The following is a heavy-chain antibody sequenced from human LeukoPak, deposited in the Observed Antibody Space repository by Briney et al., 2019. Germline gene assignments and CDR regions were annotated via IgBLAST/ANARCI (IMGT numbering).Heavy chain of an antibody. CDR2: IYHTGSPT. CDR3: ARGIAVVGTHYHYYYGMDV. Sequence: SETLSLTCTVSGGSISSHYWGWVRQPPGKGLEWIGYIYHTGSPTNYDPSLKSRGTISVDTSKSQLSLKLSSVTAADTAMYYCARGIAVVGTHYHYYYGMDVWGQGTAVTVSS. J-gene: IGHJ6*02. V-gene: IGHV4-59*11. CDR1: GGSISSHY. D-gene: IGHD6-19*01.